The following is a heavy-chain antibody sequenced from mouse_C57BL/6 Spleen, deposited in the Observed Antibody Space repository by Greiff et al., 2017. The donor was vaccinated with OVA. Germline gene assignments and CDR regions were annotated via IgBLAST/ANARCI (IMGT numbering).Heavy chain of an antibody. CDR1: GFTIKNTY. D-gene: IGHD2-3*01. J-gene: IGHJ2*01. CDR2: IDPANGNT. V-gene: IGHV14-3*01. Sequence: EVQGVESVAELVRPGASVKLSCTASGFTIKNTYMHWVKQRPEQGLEWIGRIDPANGNTKYAPKFQGKATITADTSSNTAYLQLSSLTSEDTAIYYCARDDGYYWGQGTTLTVSS. CDR3: ARDDGYY.